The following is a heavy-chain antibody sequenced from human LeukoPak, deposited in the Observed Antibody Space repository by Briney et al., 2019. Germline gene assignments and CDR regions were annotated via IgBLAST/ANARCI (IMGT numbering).Heavy chain of an antibody. Sequence: SETLSLTCTVSGVSISSSSYYWGWIRQPPGKGLEWIGSIYYSGSTYYNPSLKSRVTISVDTSKNQFSLKLSSVTAADTAVYYCAKTTILRGTRFDYWGQGTLVTVSS. CDR1: GVSISSSSYY. D-gene: IGHD1-1*01. CDR2: IYYSGST. J-gene: IGHJ4*02. CDR3: AKTTILRGTRFDY. V-gene: IGHV4-39*01.